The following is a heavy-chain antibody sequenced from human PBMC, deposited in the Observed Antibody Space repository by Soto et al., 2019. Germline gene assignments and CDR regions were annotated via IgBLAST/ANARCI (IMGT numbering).Heavy chain of an antibody. CDR2: ISAYNGNT. CDR1: GYTFTSYG. Sequence: GASVKVSCKASGYTFTSYGISWVRQAPGQRLEWMGWISAYNGNTNYAQKLQGRVTMTTDTSTSTAYMELRSLRSDDTAVYYCARDSVTVAGSVRASDAFDIWGQGTMVTVSS. D-gene: IGHD6-19*01. V-gene: IGHV1-18*01. CDR3: ARDSVTVAGSVRASDAFDI. J-gene: IGHJ3*02.